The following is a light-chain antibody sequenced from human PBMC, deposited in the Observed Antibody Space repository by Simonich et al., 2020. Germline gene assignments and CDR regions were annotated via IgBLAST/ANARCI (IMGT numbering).Light chain of an antibody. CDR1: STNIVNNY. V-gene: IGLV1-51*01. CDR3: GTWDSSLSAWV. Sequence: QSVLTQPPSVSAAPGQKVTISCSGSSTNIVNNYVSWYQQLPATAPKLLIYDNQKRPSGIPDRFSGFKSGTSATLGITGLQTGDEADYYCGTWDSSLSAWVFGGGTKLTVL. J-gene: IGLJ2*01. CDR2: DNQ.